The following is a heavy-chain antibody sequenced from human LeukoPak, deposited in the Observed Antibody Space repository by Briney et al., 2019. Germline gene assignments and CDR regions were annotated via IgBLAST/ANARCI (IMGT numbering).Heavy chain of an antibody. CDR3: ARNKAITAFFGMDV. CDR2: IAYGGTYT. Sequence: GTSLRLSWAASGFTFSDYAMHWVRQAPGKGLEWVAVIAYGGTYTHHADSLKGRFTISRDNSRDTLYLQINSLRPEDTALYYCARNKAITAFFGMDVWGQGTTIIVSS. V-gene: IGHV3-30*03. D-gene: IGHD2/OR15-2a*01. CDR1: GFTFSDYA. J-gene: IGHJ6*02.